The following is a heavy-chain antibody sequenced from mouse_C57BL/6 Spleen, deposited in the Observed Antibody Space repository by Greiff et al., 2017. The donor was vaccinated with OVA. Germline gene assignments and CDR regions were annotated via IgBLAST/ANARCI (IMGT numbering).Heavy chain of an antibody. CDR3: ARWDYNGSSSYFDH. V-gene: IGHV14-2*01. CDR1: GFNFTGYY. J-gene: IGHJ2*01. CDR2: IDPEDGET. Sequence: VQLQQSGAELVKPGASVKLSCTASGFNFTGYYMHWVKQRTEQGLEWIGRIDPEDGETKYTAKFQGKATITADTSSNTAYLQLISLTSEHTAVCYCARWDYNGSSSYFDHWGQGTTLTVSS. D-gene: IGHD1-1*01.